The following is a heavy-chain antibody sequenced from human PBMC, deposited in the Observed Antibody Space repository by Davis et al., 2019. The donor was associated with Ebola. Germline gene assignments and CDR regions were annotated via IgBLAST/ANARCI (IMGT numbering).Heavy chain of an antibody. CDR2: IIPIFGTA. CDR3: ASRWEPSGPVNY. V-gene: IGHV1-69*13. CDR1: GGTFSSYA. J-gene: IGHJ4*02. D-gene: IGHD1-26*01. Sequence: SVTVSCKASGGTFSSYAISWVRQAPGQGLEWMGGIIPIFGTANYAQKFQGRVTITADESTSTAYMELSSLRSEETAVYYCASRWEPSGPVNYWGQGTLVTVSS.